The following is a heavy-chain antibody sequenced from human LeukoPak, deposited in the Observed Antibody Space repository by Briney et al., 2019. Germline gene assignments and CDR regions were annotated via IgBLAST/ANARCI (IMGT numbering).Heavy chain of an antibody. CDR1: GYSISSGYY. Sequence: SETLSLTFAVSGYSISSGYYWGWIRQPPGKGLEWIGSIYHSGSTYYNPSLKSRVTISVDTSKNQFFLKLSSVTAADTAVYYCARDSSGWLGYFDLWGRGTLVTVSS. CDR3: ARDSSGWLGYFDL. V-gene: IGHV4-38-2*02. D-gene: IGHD6-19*01. J-gene: IGHJ2*01. CDR2: IYHSGST.